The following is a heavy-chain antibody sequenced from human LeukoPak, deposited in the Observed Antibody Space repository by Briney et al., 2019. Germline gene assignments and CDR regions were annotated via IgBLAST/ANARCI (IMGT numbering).Heavy chain of an antibody. J-gene: IGHJ3*02. D-gene: IGHD3-22*01. Sequence: ASVKVSCKASGGTFSSYAISWVRQAPGQGLEWIGGIIPIFGTANYAQKFQGRVTITTDESTSTAYMELSSLRSEDTAVYYCARAREHYYDSSGYYRHDAFDIWGQGTMVTVSS. CDR1: GGTFSSYA. CDR2: IIPIFGTA. V-gene: IGHV1-69*05. CDR3: ARAREHYYDSSGYYRHDAFDI.